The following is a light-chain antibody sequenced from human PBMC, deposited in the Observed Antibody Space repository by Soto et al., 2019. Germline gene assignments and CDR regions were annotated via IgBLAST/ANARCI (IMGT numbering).Light chain of an antibody. J-gene: IGLJ2*01. CDR3: CSYAGSNTFV. CDR1: SSDVGSYNL. Sequence: QSALTQPASVSGSPGQSITISCTGTSSDVGSYNLVSWYQQHPGKAPKLMIYEVTKRPSGVSSRFSGSKSGNTASLTISGLQAEDEADYYCCSYAGSNTFVFGGGTKVTVL. V-gene: IGLV2-23*02. CDR2: EVT.